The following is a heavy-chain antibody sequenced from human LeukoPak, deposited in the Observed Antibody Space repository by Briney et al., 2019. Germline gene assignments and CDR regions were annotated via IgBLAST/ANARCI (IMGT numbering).Heavy chain of an antibody. CDR3: AKGATIFGVAHYYFDY. CDR1: GFIFSTYA. J-gene: IGHJ4*02. CDR2: ISGSGGST. D-gene: IGHD3-3*01. V-gene: IGHV3-23*01. Sequence: GGSLRLSCAASGFIFSTYAMSWVRQAPGKGLEWVSFISGSGGSTFYADSVKGRLTISRDISRNTLYLQMNSLRAEDTAVYYCAKGATIFGVAHYYFDYWGQGTLVTVSS.